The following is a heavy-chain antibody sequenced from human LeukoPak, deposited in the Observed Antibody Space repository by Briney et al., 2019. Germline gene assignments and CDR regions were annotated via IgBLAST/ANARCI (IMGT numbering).Heavy chain of an antibody. Sequence: PGGSLRLSCAASGFTFSTYGMHWVRQAPGKGLEWVAFIRYDGNNKYYADFVKGRFTISRDNSRNTLYLHMNSLRTEDTAVYYCAKIEGKYQLANVPDHWGQGTLVTVSS. CDR1: GFTFSTYG. J-gene: IGHJ4*02. V-gene: IGHV3-30*02. CDR2: IRYDGNNK. CDR3: AKIEGKYQLANVPDH. D-gene: IGHD2-2*01.